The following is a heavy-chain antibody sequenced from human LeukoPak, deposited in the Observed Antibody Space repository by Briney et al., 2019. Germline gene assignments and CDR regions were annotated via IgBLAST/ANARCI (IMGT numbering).Heavy chain of an antibody. CDR1: GFTFSTFG. CDR3: ARAGFCTGSSCYGNFDY. V-gene: IGHV3-21*01. D-gene: IGHD2-15*01. CDR2: ISSSSTYI. J-gene: IGHJ4*02. Sequence: GGSLRLSCAASGFTFSTFGMNWVRQAPGKGLEWVSSISSSSTYIFNADSVKGRFTISRDNVKNSLYLEMNSLRAEDTAVYYCARAGFCTGSSCYGNFDYWGQGTLVTVSS.